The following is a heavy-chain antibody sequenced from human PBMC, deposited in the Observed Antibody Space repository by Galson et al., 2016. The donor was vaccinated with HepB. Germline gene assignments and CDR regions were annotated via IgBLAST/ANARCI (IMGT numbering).Heavy chain of an antibody. CDR1: GFDFSSYG. CDR3: ARAYFRNAHWLDP. D-gene: IGHD3-3*01. V-gene: IGHV3-33*03. CDR2: VYYDGSIT. Sequence: SLRLSCAASGFDFSSYGFHWVRQAPGKGLEWVAVVYYDGSITYYADSVKGRFTVSRDNTKNTLYLQMNSLGAEDTAFYYCARAYFRNAHWLDPWGQGTVVTVSA. J-gene: IGHJ5*02.